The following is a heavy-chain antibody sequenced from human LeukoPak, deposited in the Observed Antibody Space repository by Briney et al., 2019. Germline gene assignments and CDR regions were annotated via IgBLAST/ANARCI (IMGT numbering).Heavy chain of an antibody. CDR2: ISGSGGST. CDR3: AKSHSLGVWGLVKGFDY. D-gene: IGHD3-16*01. J-gene: IGHJ4*02. Sequence: GGSLRLSCAASGFTFSSYAMSWVRQAPGKGLEWVSAISGSGGSTYYADSVKGRFTISRDNSKNTLYLQMNSLRAEDTAVYYCAKSHSLGVWGLVKGFDYWGQGTLVTVSS. V-gene: IGHV3-23*01. CDR1: GFTFSSYA.